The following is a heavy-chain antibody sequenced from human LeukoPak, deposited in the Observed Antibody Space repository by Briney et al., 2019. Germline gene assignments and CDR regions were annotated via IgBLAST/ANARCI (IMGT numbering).Heavy chain of an antibody. CDR2: IYPGDSDA. CDR3: ARRRDLYSGSYYPFDY. Sequence: GESLQISCKGSGYSFTSYWIGWVRRMPEKGLKWMGIIYPGDSDARYSPSFQGQVTISADKSISTAYLQWSSLKASDTAMYYCARRRDLYSGSYYPFDYWGQGTLVTVSS. D-gene: IGHD1-26*01. CDR1: GYSFTSYW. J-gene: IGHJ4*02. V-gene: IGHV5-51*01.